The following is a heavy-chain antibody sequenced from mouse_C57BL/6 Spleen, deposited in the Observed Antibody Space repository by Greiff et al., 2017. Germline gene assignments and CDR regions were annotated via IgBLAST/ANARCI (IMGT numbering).Heavy chain of an antibody. Sequence: EVQLQQSGPVLVKPGASVKMSCKASGYTFTDYYMNWVKQSHGKSLEWIGVINPYNGGTSYNQKFKGKATLTVDKSSSTAYMELNSLTSEDSAVYYCARPTTGDFDYWGQGTTLTVSS. CDR3: ARPTTGDFDY. CDR1: GYTFTDYY. D-gene: IGHD1-1*01. J-gene: IGHJ2*01. V-gene: IGHV1-19*01. CDR2: INPYNGGT.